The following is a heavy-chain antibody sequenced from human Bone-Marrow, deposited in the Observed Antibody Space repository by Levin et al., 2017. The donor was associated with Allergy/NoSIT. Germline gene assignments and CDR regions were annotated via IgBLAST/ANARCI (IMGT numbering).Heavy chain of an antibody. CDR3: ARGNKRPRMYDVGDVWSNVHPQPPSYYNGMDV. Sequence: GGSLRLSCAASGFTFSTYWIHWVRQAPGKGLVWISCIYSDANILTYAESLKGRFTISRDNAKNTLYLQMNSLRAEDSAVYYCARGNKRPRMYDVGDVWSNVHPQPPSYYNGMDVWGQGTTVTVSS. J-gene: IGHJ6*02. CDR2: IYSDANIL. D-gene: IGHD3-16*01. V-gene: IGHV3-74*03. CDR1: GFTFSTYW.